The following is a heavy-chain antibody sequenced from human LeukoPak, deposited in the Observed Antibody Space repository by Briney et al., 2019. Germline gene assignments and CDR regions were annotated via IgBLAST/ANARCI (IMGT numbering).Heavy chain of an antibody. Sequence: GGSLRLSCAASGCTFSSHEMSWVRQAPGKGLEWVADISSSGDSTYYADSVKGRFPISRDNAKTSLYLQMNRLRAEDTAVYYGARDGQFSGWYLDAFDIWGQGTMVTVSS. CDR2: ISSSGDST. J-gene: IGHJ3*02. V-gene: IGHV3-48*03. CDR1: GCTFSSHE. D-gene: IGHD6-19*01. CDR3: ARDGQFSGWYLDAFDI.